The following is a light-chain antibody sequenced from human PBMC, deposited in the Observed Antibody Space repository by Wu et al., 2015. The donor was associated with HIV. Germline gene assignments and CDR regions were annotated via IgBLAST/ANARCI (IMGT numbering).Light chain of an antibody. Sequence: EIVMTQSPATLSVSPGERATLSCRASQSVSSNLAWYQQKPGQAPRLLIYGASTRATGIPARFSGSGSGTDFTLTISSLQPEDFATYYCQQFNSYRYTFGQGTKLEIK. V-gene: IGKV3-15*01. J-gene: IGKJ2*01. CDR2: GAS. CDR3: QQFNSYRYT. CDR1: QSVSSN.